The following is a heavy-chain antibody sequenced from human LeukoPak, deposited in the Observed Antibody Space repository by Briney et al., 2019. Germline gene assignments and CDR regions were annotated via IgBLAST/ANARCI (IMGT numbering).Heavy chain of an antibody. V-gene: IGHV3-9*01. CDR3: VKGHCSSSSCFPNYYYYRDV. CDR1: GFTFNEHA. CDR2: ISWNGGSI. D-gene: IGHD2-15*01. J-gene: IGHJ6*03. Sequence: GRSLRLSCAGSGFTFNEHAMNWVRQAPGKGLEWVSSISWNGGSIAYADSVKGRFTISRDNARNPLFLQMSSLRAADTALYYCVKGHCSSSSCFPNYYYYRDVWGTGTTVTVSS.